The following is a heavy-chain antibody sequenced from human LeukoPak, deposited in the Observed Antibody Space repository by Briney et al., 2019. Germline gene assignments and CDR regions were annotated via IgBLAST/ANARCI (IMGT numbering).Heavy chain of an antibody. J-gene: IGHJ4*02. Sequence: PGGSLRLSCAASGFTFSSYGMHWVRQAPGKGLEWVAFIRYDGSNKYYADSVKGRFTISRDNSKNTLYLQMNSLRAEDTAVYYCARDLRGYSYGASLYWGQGTLVTVSS. CDR2: IRYDGSNK. D-gene: IGHD5-18*01. CDR1: GFTFSSYG. CDR3: ARDLRGYSYGASLY. V-gene: IGHV3-30*02.